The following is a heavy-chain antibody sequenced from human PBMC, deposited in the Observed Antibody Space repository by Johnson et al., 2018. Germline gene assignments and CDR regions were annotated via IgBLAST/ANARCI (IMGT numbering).Heavy chain of an antibody. Sequence: VQLVQSGGGVVRPGGSLRLSCAASGFTFDDYGMSWVRQAPGKGLEWVSGINWNGGSTGYADSVKGRFTISRANAKHSLYLQRTSLRAEDAALYHCERVVGADYGGAFDIGGQGTMVTVSS. CDR3: ERVVGADYGGAFDI. CDR2: INWNGGST. D-gene: IGHD3-16*01. CDR1: GFTFDDYG. V-gene: IGHV3-20*01. J-gene: IGHJ3*02.